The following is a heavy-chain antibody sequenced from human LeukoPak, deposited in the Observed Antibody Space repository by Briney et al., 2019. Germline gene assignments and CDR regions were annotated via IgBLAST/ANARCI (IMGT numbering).Heavy chain of an antibody. CDR1: GYSFTSYW. CDR2: IYPGDSDT. D-gene: IGHD2-2*01. CDR3: ARLAGYCSSTSCWGYMDV. V-gene: IGHV5-51*01. J-gene: IGHJ6*03. Sequence: GESLKISCKGSGYSFTSYWIGWVRQMPGKGLEWMGIIYPGDSDTRYSPSFQGQVTISADKSISTAYLQWSSLKASDTAMYYCARLAGYCSSTSCWGYMDVWGKGTTVTVSS.